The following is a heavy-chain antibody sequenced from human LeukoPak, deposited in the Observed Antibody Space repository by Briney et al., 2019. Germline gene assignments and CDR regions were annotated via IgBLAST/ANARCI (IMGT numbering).Heavy chain of an antibody. CDR3: ARGDLAYGDYGGYFDY. D-gene: IGHD4-17*01. V-gene: IGHV3-48*01. Sequence: GGSLRLSCAASGFTFSSYSMNWVRQAPGKGLEWVSYISSSSSTIYYADSVKGRFTISRDNAKNSLYLQMNSLRAEDTAVYYCARGDLAYGDYGGYFDYWGQETLVTVSS. CDR2: ISSSSSTI. J-gene: IGHJ4*02. CDR1: GFTFSSYS.